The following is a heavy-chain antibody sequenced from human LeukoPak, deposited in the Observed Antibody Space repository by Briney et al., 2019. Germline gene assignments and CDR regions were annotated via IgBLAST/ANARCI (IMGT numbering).Heavy chain of an antibody. J-gene: IGHJ4*02. CDR3: AKDLYSGSYTSDY. Sequence: GRSLRLSCAASGFTFSSYGMHWVRHSPGKGLEWVAVIWYDGSNKYYADSVKGRFTISRDNSKNTLYLQMNSLRAEDTAVYYCAKDLYSGSYTSDYWGQGTLVTVSS. D-gene: IGHD1-26*01. CDR2: IWYDGSNK. CDR1: GFTFSSYG. V-gene: IGHV3-33*06.